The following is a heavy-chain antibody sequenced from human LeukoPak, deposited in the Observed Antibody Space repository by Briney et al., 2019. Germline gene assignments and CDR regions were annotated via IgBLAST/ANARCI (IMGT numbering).Heavy chain of an antibody. V-gene: IGHV3-74*01. CDR3: ATEANTAMTT. CDR1: GFTFSKYW. CDR2: INSDETNT. J-gene: IGHJ5*02. Sequence: GGSLSLSCAASGFTFSKYWMHWVRHAPGKWLVWVACINSDETNTIYAASVKGRFTISRDNAKNTLYLQMNSLRAADTAVYYCATEANTAMTTWGQGTLVTVSA. D-gene: IGHD5-18*01.